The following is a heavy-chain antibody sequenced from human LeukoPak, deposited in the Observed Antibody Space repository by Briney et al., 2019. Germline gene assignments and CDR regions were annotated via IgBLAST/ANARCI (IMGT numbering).Heavy chain of an antibody. V-gene: IGHV3-7*01. D-gene: IGHD3-22*01. CDR2: IKQDGNEK. Sequence: GGSLRLSCAAPGFTFSSYWMSWVRQAPGKGLEWVANIKQDGNEKYYVDSVKGRFTISRDNAKNSLYLQMNSLRAEDTAVYYCARKAADSSGYYDAYYFDYWGQGTLVTVSS. CDR3: ARKAADSSGYYDAYYFDY. CDR1: GFTFSSYW. J-gene: IGHJ4*02.